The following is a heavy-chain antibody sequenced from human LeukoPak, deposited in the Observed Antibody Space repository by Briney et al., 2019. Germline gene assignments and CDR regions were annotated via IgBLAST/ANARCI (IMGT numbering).Heavy chain of an antibody. V-gene: IGHV1-46*01. Sequence: ASVKVSCKASGYTFTSYYMHWVRQAPGQGLEWMGIINPSGGSTSYAQKFQGRVTMTRDMSTSTVYMELSSLRSEDTAVYFCARVQYCSSTSCSSTEYFQHWGQGTLVTVSS. J-gene: IGHJ1*01. CDR1: GYTFTSYY. D-gene: IGHD2-2*01. CDR2: INPSGGST. CDR3: ARVQYCSSTSCSSTEYFQH.